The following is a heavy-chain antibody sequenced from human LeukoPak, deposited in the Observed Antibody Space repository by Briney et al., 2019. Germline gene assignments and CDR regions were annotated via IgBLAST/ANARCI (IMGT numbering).Heavy chain of an antibody. D-gene: IGHD1-14*01. CDR2: INHSGRT. Sequence: SETLSLTCAVYVGSFSDYFWSWIRQPPGKGLEWIGEINHSGRTKYNPSLKSRVSISVDTSKNQFSLKLSSVTAADTAVYYCARRRKSTDNWGQGSLVTVSS. J-gene: IGHJ4*02. CDR1: VGSFSDYF. V-gene: IGHV4-34*01. CDR3: ARRRKSTDN.